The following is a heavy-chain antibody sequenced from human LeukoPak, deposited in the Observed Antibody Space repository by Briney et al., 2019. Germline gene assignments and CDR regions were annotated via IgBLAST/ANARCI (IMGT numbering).Heavy chain of an antibody. CDR3: ARFVIDRDYYDSSGYPPIFDI. CDR1: GFTFSSYS. J-gene: IGHJ3*02. V-gene: IGHV3-21*01. Sequence: GGSLRLSCAASGFTFSSYSMNWVRQAPGKGLEWVSSISGSSTYIYYADSVKGRFTISRDNAKNTLYLQMNSLRAEDTAVYYCARFVIDRDYYDSSGYPPIFDIWGQGTMVTVSS. D-gene: IGHD3-22*01. CDR2: ISGSSTYI.